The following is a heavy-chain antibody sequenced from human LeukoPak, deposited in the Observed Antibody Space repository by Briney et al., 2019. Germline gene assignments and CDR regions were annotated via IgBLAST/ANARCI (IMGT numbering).Heavy chain of an antibody. J-gene: IGHJ3*01. D-gene: IGHD3-16*01. CDR3: AIGQGVITWGGADVYDV. CDR1: GYTFTSYG. V-gene: IGHV1-18*01. Sequence: ASVKVSCKASGYTFTSYGISWVRQAPGQGLEWMGWISAYNGNTNYAQKLKGRLTLTADTLKTTAYMELRTLISDDTATYYCAIGQGVITWGGADVYDVWGQGTTVIVSS. CDR2: ISAYNGNT.